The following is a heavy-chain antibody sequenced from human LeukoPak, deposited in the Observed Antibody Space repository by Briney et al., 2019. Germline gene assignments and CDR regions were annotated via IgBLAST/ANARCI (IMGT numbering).Heavy chain of an antibody. V-gene: IGHV4-61*02. Sequence: SETLSLTCTVSGDSISSGDYYWSWIRQPAGKGLEWIGRISSSGSSNYNPSLKSRVTISVDTSKNQFSLKLSSVTAADTAVYFCARGPYSYDSSGAFDIWGQGTMVTVSS. D-gene: IGHD3-22*01. J-gene: IGHJ3*02. CDR1: GDSISSGDYY. CDR2: ISSSGSS. CDR3: ARGPYSYDSSGAFDI.